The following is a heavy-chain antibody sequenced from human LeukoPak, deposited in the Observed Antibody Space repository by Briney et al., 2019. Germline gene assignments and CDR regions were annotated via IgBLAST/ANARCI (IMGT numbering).Heavy chain of an antibody. CDR1: GFTFSSYE. V-gene: IGHV3-48*03. J-gene: IGHJ3*02. D-gene: IGHD5-24*01. CDR3: ARDMRWGAFDI. Sequence: GGSLRLSCAAAGFTFSSYEMNCVRQAPGKRLEWGSYINSSGSTIYYADSVKGRFTIYRDNAKNSLYLQMNSLRAEDTAVYYCARDMRWGAFDIWGQGTMVTVSS. CDR2: INSSGSTI.